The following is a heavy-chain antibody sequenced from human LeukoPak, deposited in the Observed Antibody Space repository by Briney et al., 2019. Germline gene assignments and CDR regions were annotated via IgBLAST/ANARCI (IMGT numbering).Heavy chain of an antibody. CDR1: GFTFSDYY. D-gene: IGHD2-21*02. CDR2: ISSSGSTI. Sequence: GGSLRLSCAASGFTFSDYYMSWIRQAPGKGLEWVSYISSSGSTIYYADSVKGRFTISRDNAKNSLYLQMNNLRAENTAGYYWAREQQAFCGGDSYSGGYGGQGPLVTVS. V-gene: IGHV3-11*01. CDR3: AREQQAFCGGDSYSGGY. J-gene: IGHJ4*02.